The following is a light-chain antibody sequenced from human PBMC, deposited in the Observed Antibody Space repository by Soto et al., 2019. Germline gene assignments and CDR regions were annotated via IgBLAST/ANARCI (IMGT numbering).Light chain of an antibody. J-gene: IGLJ2*01. Sequence: QSALTQPASVSGSPGQSITISCTGTSSDVGSDNLVSWYQQHPGKAPKLIIYEGSKRPSGVSNRFSGSKSGNTASLTISGLQAEDEADYYCCSYAGSSTYVVFGGGTKLTVL. CDR3: CSYAGSSTYVV. V-gene: IGLV2-23*01. CDR1: SSDVGSDNL. CDR2: EGS.